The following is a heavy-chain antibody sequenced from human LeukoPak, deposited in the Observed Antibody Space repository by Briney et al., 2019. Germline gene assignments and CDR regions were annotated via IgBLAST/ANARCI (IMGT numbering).Heavy chain of an antibody. V-gene: IGHV1-46*01. J-gene: IGHJ4*02. D-gene: IGHD5-24*01. CDR3: ARDLRRSGYNWGCDH. CDR2: ITSSGGDT. Sequence: GASVKVSCKASGYMFTHYYMHWVRQAPGQGLEWMGMITSSGGDTSYAQKFEGRVTMIRDTSTRTDYMELSSLTSEDTAVYYCARDLRRSGYNWGCDHWGQVTLVTVSP. CDR1: GYMFTHYY.